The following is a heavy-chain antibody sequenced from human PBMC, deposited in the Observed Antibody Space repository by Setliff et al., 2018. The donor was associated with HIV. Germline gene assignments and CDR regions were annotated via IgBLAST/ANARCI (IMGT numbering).Heavy chain of an antibody. Sequence: SETLSLTCAVYGGSFSGYYWSWIRQPPGKGLEWIGEINHRGSSNYNPSLKSRVIISVDTSKNQFSLKLRSVTAADTAVYYCARGRHYSSSAPFAIDYWGQGTLVTVSS. CDR2: INHRGSS. V-gene: IGHV4-34*01. D-gene: IGHD6-6*01. J-gene: IGHJ4*02. CDR1: GGSFSGYY. CDR3: ARGRHYSSSAPFAIDY.